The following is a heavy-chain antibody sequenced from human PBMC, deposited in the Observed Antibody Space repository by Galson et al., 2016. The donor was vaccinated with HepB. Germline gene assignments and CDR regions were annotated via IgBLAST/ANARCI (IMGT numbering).Heavy chain of an antibody. CDR1: GFSLSTSGLR. J-gene: IGHJ4*02. CDR3: ARTRAAAGYYFDS. V-gene: IGHV2-70*04. Sequence: PALVKPTQTLTLTCTFSGFSLSTSGLRVSWIRQPPGKALEWLARIDWGDDKLYSASLRTRLTISKDTSRNQVVLTMTNMDPVDTATYYCARTRAAAGYYFDSWGQGTLVTVSS. D-gene: IGHD6-13*01. CDR2: IDWGDDK.